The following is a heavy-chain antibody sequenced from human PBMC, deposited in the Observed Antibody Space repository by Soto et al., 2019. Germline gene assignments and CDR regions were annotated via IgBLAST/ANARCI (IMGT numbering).Heavy chain of an antibody. CDR1: GFTFSSYA. Sequence: GGSLRLSCAASGFTFSSYAMSWVRQAPGKGLEWVSAISGSGGSTYYADSVKGRFTISRDNSKNTLYLQMNSLRAEDTAVYYCASYTGVVVVINLLDYWGQGTLVTV. J-gene: IGHJ4*02. CDR3: ASYTGVVVVINLLDY. D-gene: IGHD3-22*01. CDR2: ISGSGGST. V-gene: IGHV3-23*01.